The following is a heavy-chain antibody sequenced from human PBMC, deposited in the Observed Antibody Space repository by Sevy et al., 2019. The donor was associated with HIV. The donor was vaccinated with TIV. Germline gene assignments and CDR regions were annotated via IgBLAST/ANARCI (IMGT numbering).Heavy chain of an antibody. J-gene: IGHJ4*02. V-gene: IGHV3-21*01. D-gene: IGHD1-1*01. Sequence: GGSLRLSCAASGFTFTSYRMTWVRQAPGKGLEWVSCISSNSGYINYADSVKGRFTISRDNAKNLLYLQMDSLRAEDTAVYYCARAVLEMSTWRSDYWGQGTLVTVSS. CDR3: ARAVLEMSTWRSDY. CDR2: ISSNSGYI. CDR1: GFTFTSYR.